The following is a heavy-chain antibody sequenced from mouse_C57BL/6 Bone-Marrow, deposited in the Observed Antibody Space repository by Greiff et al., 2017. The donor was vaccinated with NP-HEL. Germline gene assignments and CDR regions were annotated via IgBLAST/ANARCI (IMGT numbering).Heavy chain of an antibody. CDR2: IYPRDGST. V-gene: IGHV1-85*01. CDR1: GYTFTSYD. Sequence: VQLQESGPELVKPGASVKLSCKASGYTFTSYDINWVKQRPGQGLEWIGWIYPRDGSTKYNEKFKGKGTLTVDTSASTAYMELHSLTSEDSAVYFCARRVNWDWFAYWGQGTLVTVSA. CDR3: ARRVNWDWFAY. D-gene: IGHD4-1*02. J-gene: IGHJ3*01.